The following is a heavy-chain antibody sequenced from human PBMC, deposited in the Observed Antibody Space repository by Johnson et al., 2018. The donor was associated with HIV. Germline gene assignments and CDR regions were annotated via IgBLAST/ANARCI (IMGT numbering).Heavy chain of an antibody. CDR1: GFTFNVHR. Sequence: VQLVESGGGLVQSRRSLRLSCAASGFTFNVHRMNWVRQAPGKGLEWVANIKEDGSEKYYVDSVKGRFTISRDNAKNTLYLQMNSLRAEDTSVYYCAKNWGSYGSEIDVWGQGTMVTVSS. CDR2: IKEDGSEK. D-gene: IGHD3-10*01. CDR3: AKNWGSYGSEIDV. J-gene: IGHJ3*01. V-gene: IGHV3-7*02.